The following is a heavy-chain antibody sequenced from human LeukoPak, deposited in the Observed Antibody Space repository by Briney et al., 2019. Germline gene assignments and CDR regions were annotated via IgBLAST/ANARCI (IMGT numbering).Heavy chain of an antibody. D-gene: IGHD5-18*01. CDR3: TRVGYSYGRSPIDY. Sequence: GGSPRLSCAASGFTFSGSAMHWVRQASGKGLEWVGRIRSKANSYATAYAASVKGRFTISRDDSKNTAYLQMNSLKTEDTAVYYCTRVGYSYGRSPIDYWGQGTLVTVSS. CDR2: IRSKANSYAT. V-gene: IGHV3-73*01. J-gene: IGHJ4*02. CDR1: GFTFSGSA.